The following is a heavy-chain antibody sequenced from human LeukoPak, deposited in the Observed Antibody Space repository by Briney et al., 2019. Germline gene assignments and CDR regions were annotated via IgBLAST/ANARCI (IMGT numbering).Heavy chain of an antibody. J-gene: IGHJ4*02. CDR1: SGSISGHY. CDR2: IYYSGVT. D-gene: IGHD3-10*01. V-gene: IGHV4-59*11. CDR3: ARVPSYYYGSGSRFDY. Sequence: PSETLSLTCTVSSGSISGHYWTWVRQPPGQGLEWVAYIYYSGVTKYNPSLMSRVTISVDTSKNQFSLKLSSVTAADTAVYYCARVPSYYYGSGSRFDYWGQGTLVTVSS.